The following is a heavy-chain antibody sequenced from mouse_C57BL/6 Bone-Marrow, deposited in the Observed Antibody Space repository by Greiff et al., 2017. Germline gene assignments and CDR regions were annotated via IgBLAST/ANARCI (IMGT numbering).Heavy chain of an antibody. V-gene: IGHV5-2*01. J-gene: IGHJ4*01. Sequence: EVKLMESGGGLVQPGESLKLSCESNEYEFPSHDMSWVRKTPEKRLELVAAINSDGGSTYYPDPMERRFIISRDNTKKTLYLQMSSLRSEDTALDYCARSNYGAMDYWGQGTSVTVSS. CDR3: ARSNYGAMDY. CDR1: EYEFPSHD. D-gene: IGHD2-5*01. CDR2: INSDGGST.